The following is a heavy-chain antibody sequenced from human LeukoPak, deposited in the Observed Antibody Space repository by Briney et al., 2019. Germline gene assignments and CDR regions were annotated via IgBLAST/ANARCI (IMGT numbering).Heavy chain of an antibody. D-gene: IGHD5-18*01. CDR2: IYWDDAK. Sequence: SGPTLVKPRQTLTLTCTFSGFWLGTTGLGGGWMRQPPGKALEYLALIYWDDAKPYSPSLKNRLTITKDTSKNQVVLTMTNMDPVDTATYYCAHRRPGAYIYFDYWGQGILVTVSS. J-gene: IGHJ4*02. CDR1: GFWLGTTGLG. CDR3: AHRRPGAYIYFDY. V-gene: IGHV2-5*02.